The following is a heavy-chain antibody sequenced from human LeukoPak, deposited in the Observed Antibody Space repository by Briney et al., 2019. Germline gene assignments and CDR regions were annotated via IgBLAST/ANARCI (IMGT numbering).Heavy chain of an antibody. CDR2: IYYSGST. D-gene: IGHD3-22*01. V-gene: IGHV4-59*01. CDR1: GGSIRSYY. CDR3: AREDSSGYLGY. Sequence: SETLSLTCTVSGGSIRSYYWSWIRQPPGKGLEWIGYIYYSGSTNYNPSLKSRVTISVDTSKNQFSLKLTSLTAADTAVYYCAREDSSGYLGYWGQGTLVTVSS. J-gene: IGHJ4*02.